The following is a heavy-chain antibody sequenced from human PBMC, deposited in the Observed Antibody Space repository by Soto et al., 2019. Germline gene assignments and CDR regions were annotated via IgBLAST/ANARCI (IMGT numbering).Heavy chain of an antibody. CDR2: INADGSEK. V-gene: IGHV3-43D*04. D-gene: IGHD3-22*01. J-gene: IGHJ4*02. CDR1: EFTFADYA. Sequence: GGSLRLSCAVSEFTFADYAVHWVRQSAGKGLEWVSFINADGSEKCYADSVRGRFTISRDNSKDSFYLKMNSLRLEDTAMYYCAKAKFYYDSSPYDSWGQGT. CDR3: AKAKFYYDSSPYDS.